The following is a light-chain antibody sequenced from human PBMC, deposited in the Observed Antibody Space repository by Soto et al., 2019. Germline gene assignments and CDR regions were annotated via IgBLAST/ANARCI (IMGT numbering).Light chain of an antibody. CDR2: DAS. J-gene: IGKJ1*01. V-gene: IGKV3-11*01. CDR3: QQRYGGPPWT. Sequence: EIVLTQSPATLSLSPGERATLSCRASQSISTYLAWYQQKPGQAPRLLIYDASHRATGIPTRFSASGSGTDFSLTITSLEHEDFATYYCQQRYGGPPWTFGQGTKVEIK. CDR1: QSISTY.